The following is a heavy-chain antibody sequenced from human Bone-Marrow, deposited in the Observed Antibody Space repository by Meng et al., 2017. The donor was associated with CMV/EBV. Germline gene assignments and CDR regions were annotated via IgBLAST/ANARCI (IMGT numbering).Heavy chain of an antibody. Sequence: GSLRLSCAASGFTFSSYSMNWVRQAPGKGLEWVSVIYSGGSTYYADSVKGRFTISRDNSKNTLYLQMNSLRAEDTAVYYCARDGFLEWLGVRYFDYWGQGTLVTVSS. V-gene: IGHV3-66*02. J-gene: IGHJ4*02. D-gene: IGHD3-3*01. CDR1: GFTFSSYS. CDR2: IYSGGST. CDR3: ARDGFLEWLGVRYFDY.